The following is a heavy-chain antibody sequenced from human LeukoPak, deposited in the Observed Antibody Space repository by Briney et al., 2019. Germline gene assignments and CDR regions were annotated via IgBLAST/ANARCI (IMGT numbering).Heavy chain of an antibody. CDR1: GGSISSGDYY. J-gene: IGHJ4*02. CDR3: ARAPSYDFWSGYLNYFDY. D-gene: IGHD3-3*01. CDR2: IYYSGST. V-gene: IGHV4-61*08. Sequence: PSQTLSLTCTVSGGSISSGDYYWSWIRQPPGKGLEWIGYIYYSGSTNYNPSLKSRVTISVDTSKNQFSLKLSSVTAADTAVYYCARAPSYDFWSGYLNYFDYWGQGTLVTVSS.